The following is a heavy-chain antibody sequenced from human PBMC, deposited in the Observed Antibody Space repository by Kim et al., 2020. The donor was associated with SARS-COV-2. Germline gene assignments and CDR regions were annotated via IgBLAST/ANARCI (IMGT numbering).Heavy chain of an antibody. D-gene: IGHD3-16*01. CDR2: IGTAGDT. V-gene: IGHV3-13*04. CDR1: GFTFSSYD. J-gene: IGHJ6*02. Sequence: GGSLRRSCAASGFTFSSYDMHWVRQATGKGLEWVSAIGTAGDTYYPGSVKGRFTISRENAKNSLYLQMNSLRAGDTAVYYCARGGTSSGYYYYGMDVWGQGTTVTVSS. CDR3: ARGGTSSGYYYYGMDV.